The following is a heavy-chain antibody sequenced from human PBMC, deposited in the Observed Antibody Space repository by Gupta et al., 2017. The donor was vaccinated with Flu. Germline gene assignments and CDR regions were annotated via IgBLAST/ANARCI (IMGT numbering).Heavy chain of an antibody. CDR3: ARKGGGHCSGGSCYSFDF. D-gene: IGHD2-15*01. CDR2: IIPVFGPT. V-gene: IGHV1-69*01. J-gene: IGHJ4*02. Sequence: NWVRQAPGQGLEWMGGIIPVFGPTNYAQKFQGRVTITADESTSTAYMEISSLRSEDTAVYYCARKGGGHCSGGSCYSFDFWGQGTLVTVS.